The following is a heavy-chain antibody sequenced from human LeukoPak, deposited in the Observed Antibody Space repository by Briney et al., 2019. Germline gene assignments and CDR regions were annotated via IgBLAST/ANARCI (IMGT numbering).Heavy chain of an antibody. CDR2: ISSSSSTI. Sequence: QSGGSLRLSCVVSGLTFSNYWMIWVRQAPGKGLEWVSYISSSSSTIYYADSVKGRFTISRDNAKNSLYLQMNSLRDEDTAVYYCARGYSYGCKYWGQGTLVTVSS. V-gene: IGHV3-48*02. CDR1: GLTFSNYW. J-gene: IGHJ4*02. D-gene: IGHD5-18*01. CDR3: ARGYSYGCKY.